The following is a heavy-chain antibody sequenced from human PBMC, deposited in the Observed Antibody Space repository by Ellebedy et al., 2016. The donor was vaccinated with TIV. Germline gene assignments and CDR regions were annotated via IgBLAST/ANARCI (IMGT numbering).Heavy chain of an antibody. CDR2: ISNGGDT. Sequence: PGGSLRLSCAASGFTFGCCAMGWVRQAPGKGLEWVSVISNGGDTTYADSVKGRFTISTDDSRTTLFLQMNSLRADDTAVYYCAQDAQGYAFAWGQGTLVTVSS. J-gene: IGHJ4*02. D-gene: IGHD1-1*01. CDR1: GFTFGCCA. V-gene: IGHV3-23*01. CDR3: AQDAQGYAFA.